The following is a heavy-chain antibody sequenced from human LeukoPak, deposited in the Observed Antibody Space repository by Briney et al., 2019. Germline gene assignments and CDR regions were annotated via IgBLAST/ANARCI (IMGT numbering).Heavy chain of an antibody. J-gene: IGHJ4*02. CDR1: GFTFDDYA. Sequence: GGSLRLSCAASGFTFDDYAMHWVRQAPGKGLEWVSGISWNSGSIGYADSVKGRFTISRDNAKNSLYLQMNSLRAEDTALYYCAKDYVQGHDYVWGSCLFDYWGQGTLVTVSS. CDR3: AKDYVQGHDYVWGSCLFDY. V-gene: IGHV3-9*01. D-gene: IGHD3-16*01. CDR2: ISWNSGSI.